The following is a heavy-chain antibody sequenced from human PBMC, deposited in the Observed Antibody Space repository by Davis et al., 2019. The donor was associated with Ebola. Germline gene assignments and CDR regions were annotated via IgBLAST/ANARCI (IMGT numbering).Heavy chain of an antibody. D-gene: IGHD3-3*02. CDR3: ARLTLASVPDIVDH. J-gene: IGHJ4*02. CDR1: GYSISSGYY. CDR2: IYHSGST. Sequence: SETLSLTCTVSGYSISSGYYWGWIRQPPGKRLEWIGSIYHSGSTYYNPSLKSRVTISVDTSKNQFSLKVNSVTAADTAVYYCARLTLASVPDIVDHWGQGSLVTVSP. V-gene: IGHV4-38-2*02.